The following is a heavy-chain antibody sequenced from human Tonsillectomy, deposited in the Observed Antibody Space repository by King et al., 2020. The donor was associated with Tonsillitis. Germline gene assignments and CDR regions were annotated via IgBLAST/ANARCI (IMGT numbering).Heavy chain of an antibody. Sequence: VQLQESGPGLVKPSETLSLTCTVSDGSISSYHWTWIRQPPGKGLEWIGYIYYTGSTNYNPSLKSRVTISVDTSKNQFSLKLSSVTAADTAVYYCARVRGNDYGDYWGQGTLVTVSS. D-gene: IGHD3-10*01. J-gene: IGHJ4*02. CDR2: IYYTGST. CDR3: ARVRGNDYGDY. V-gene: IGHV4-59*01. CDR1: DGSISSYH.